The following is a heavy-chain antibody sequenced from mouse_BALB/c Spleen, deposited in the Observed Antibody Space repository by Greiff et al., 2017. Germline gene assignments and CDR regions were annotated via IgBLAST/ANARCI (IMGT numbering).Heavy chain of an antibody. Sequence: EVQLVESGGGLVKPGGSLKLSCAASGFTFSSYAMSWVRQTPEKRLEWVASISSGGSTYYPDSVKGRFTISRDNARNILYLQMSSLRSEDTAMYYCARGESMITIFDYWGQGTTLTVSS. J-gene: IGHJ2*01. CDR3: ARGESMITIFDY. V-gene: IGHV5-6-5*01. D-gene: IGHD2-4*01. CDR2: ISSGGST. CDR1: GFTFSSYA.